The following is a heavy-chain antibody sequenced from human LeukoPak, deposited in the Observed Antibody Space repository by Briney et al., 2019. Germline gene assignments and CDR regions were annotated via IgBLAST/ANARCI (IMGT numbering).Heavy chain of an antibody. D-gene: IGHD1-26*01. Sequence: PGGSLRLSCAASGFSFRFYSMNWVRQTPGKGLEWVSVIYSDGSTYYADSVKGRFTISRDNSKNTLDLQMTGLRAEDTAVYYCARERGRGRDSPWFDYWGQGTLVTVSS. CDR2: IYSDGST. CDR3: ARERGRGRDSPWFDY. J-gene: IGHJ4*02. CDR1: GFSFRFYS. V-gene: IGHV3-53*01.